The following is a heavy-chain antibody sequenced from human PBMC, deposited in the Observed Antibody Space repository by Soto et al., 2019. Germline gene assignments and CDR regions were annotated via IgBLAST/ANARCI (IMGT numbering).Heavy chain of an antibody. CDR3: ARRSHTHCFDD. J-gene: IGHJ4*02. Sequence: NPSETLSLTCTVSGGSISSYCWSWVRQPPGKGLEWIGYIYYSGSTNYNPSLKSRVTISVDTSKNQFSLKLSSVTAADTAVYYCARRSHTHCFDDSGQGTLVTVSS. V-gene: IGHV4-59*08. D-gene: IGHD2-2*02. CDR1: GGSISSYC. CDR2: IYYSGST.